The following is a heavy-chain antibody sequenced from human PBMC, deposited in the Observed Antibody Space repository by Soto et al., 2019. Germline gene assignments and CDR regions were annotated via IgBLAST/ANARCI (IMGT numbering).Heavy chain of an antibody. Sequence: SETLSLTCAVYGGSFSCYYWSWIRQPPGKGLEWIGEINHSGSTNYNPSLKSRVTISVDTSKNQFSLKLSPVTAADTAVYYCAVYDSSGYYISSWGQGTLVTVSS. V-gene: IGHV4-34*01. D-gene: IGHD3-22*01. CDR1: GGSFSCYY. CDR2: INHSGST. CDR3: AVYDSSGYYISS. J-gene: IGHJ5*02.